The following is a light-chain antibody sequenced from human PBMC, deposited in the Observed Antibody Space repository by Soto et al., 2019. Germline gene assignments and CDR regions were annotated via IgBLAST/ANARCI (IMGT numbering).Light chain of an antibody. CDR3: AAWDDSLNGHYV. CDR1: SSNVGSHY. Sequence: QSVLTQPPSVSATPGQRVTISCSGSSSNVGSHYVYWYQQLSGTAPKLLIYNNGQRPSGVPDRFSGSKSGTSASLAISGLQSEDEADYYCAAWDDSLNGHYVFGTGTKLTVL. CDR2: NNG. J-gene: IGLJ1*01. V-gene: IGLV1-44*01.